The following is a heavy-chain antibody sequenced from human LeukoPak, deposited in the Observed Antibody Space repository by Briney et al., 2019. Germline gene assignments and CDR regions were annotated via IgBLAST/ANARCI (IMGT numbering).Heavy chain of an antibody. Sequence: ASVKVSCKASGYTFTGYYMHWVRQAPGQGLEWMGWINPNSGGTNYAQKFQGRVTMTRDTSISTAYMELSRLRSDDTAVYYCARDYCSGGSCYSSPTHDYWGQGTLVTVSS. CDR1: GYTFTGYY. CDR2: INPNSGGT. CDR3: ARDYCSGGSCYSSPTHDY. V-gene: IGHV1-2*02. J-gene: IGHJ4*02. D-gene: IGHD2-15*01.